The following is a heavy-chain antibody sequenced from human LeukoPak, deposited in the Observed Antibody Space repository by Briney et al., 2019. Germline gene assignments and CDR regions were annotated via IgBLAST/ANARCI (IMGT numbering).Heavy chain of an antibody. CDR1: GYSISSGYY. D-gene: IGHD1-26*01. CDR2: IYHSGST. J-gene: IGHJ4*02. V-gene: IGHV4-38-2*02. Sequence: SETLSLTCTVSGYSISSGYYWGWIRQPPGKGLEWIGSIYHSGSTYYNPSLKSRVTISVDTSKSQFSLKLSSVTAADTAVYYCARDASGSYSSGYWGQGTLVTVSS. CDR3: ARDASGSYSSGY.